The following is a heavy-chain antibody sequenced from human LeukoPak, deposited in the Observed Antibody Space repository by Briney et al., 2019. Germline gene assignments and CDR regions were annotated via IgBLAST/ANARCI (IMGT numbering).Heavy chain of an antibody. CDR2: INPNSGGT. CDR1: GYTFTGYY. CDR3: ARIKYYYDRGYYYYMDV. V-gene: IGHV1-2*02. Sequence: ASVKVSCKASGYTFTGYYMHWVRQAPRQGLEWMGWINPNSGGTNYAQKFQGRVTMTRDTSISTAYMELSRLRSDDTAVYYCARIKYYYDRGYYYYMDVWGKGTTVTVSS. J-gene: IGHJ6*03. D-gene: IGHD3-22*01.